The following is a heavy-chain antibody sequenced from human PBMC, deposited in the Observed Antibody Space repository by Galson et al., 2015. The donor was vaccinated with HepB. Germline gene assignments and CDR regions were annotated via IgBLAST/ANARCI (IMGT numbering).Heavy chain of an antibody. CDR1: GFTFTDHA. J-gene: IGHJ5*01. CDR2: LSGRAGTT. V-gene: IGHV3-23*01. Sequence: SLRLSCATSGFTFTDHAMSWVRRAPGKGLEWVSGLSGRAGTTYYADSVRGRFAVSRDNSNNMLYLQMNSLRAEDAGLYFCAKGYGLFDSWGQGILVTVSS. CDR3: AKGYGLFDS. D-gene: IGHD5-18*01.